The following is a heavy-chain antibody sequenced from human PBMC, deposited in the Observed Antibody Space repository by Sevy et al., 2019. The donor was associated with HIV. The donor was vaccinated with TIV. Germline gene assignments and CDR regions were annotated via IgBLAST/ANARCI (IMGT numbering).Heavy chain of an antibody. J-gene: IGHJ4*02. D-gene: IGHD3-16*01. CDR1: GFTFSAKW. Sequence: GGSLRLSCAASGFTFSAKWMNWVRQAPGKGLEWVANIKGDGSDKHYVDSVEGRFTISRDNAKNLLYLQMNSLRVEDTAVYYCAHETFGRFESWGQGTLVTVSS. CDR2: IKGDGSDK. V-gene: IGHV3-7*01. CDR3: AHETFGRFES.